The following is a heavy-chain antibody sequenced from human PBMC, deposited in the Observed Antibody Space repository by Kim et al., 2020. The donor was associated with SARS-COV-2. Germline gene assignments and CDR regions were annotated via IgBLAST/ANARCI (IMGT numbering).Heavy chain of an antibody. V-gene: IGHV4-34*01. CDR1: GGSFSGYY. J-gene: IGHJ5*02. D-gene: IGHD3-10*01. Sequence: SETLSLTCAVYGGSFSGYYWSWIRQPPGKGLEWIGEINHSGSTNYNPSLKSRVTISVDTSKNQFSLKLSSVTAADTAVYYCARDYYGSGSYYNDTFDPWGQGTLVTVSS. CDR2: INHSGST. CDR3: ARDYYGSGSYYNDTFDP.